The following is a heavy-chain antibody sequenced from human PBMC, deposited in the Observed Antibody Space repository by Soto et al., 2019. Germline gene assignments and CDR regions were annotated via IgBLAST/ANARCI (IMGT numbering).Heavy chain of an antibody. Sequence: DVQLVESGGGLVQPGGSLRLSCAASGFTFSSYWMSWVRQAPGKGLEWVANIKQDGSEKYYVDSVKGRFTISRDNAKNSLHLQRNSLRAEDTAVYYCAREVSSSWYIYYFDSWGQGTLVTVSS. J-gene: IGHJ4*02. D-gene: IGHD6-13*01. CDR2: IKQDGSEK. CDR1: GFTFSSYW. V-gene: IGHV3-7*01. CDR3: AREVSSSWYIYYFDS.